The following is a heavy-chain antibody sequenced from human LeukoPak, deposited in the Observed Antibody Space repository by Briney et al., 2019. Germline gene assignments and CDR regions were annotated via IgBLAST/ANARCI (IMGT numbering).Heavy chain of an antibody. V-gene: IGHV3-7*01. D-gene: IGHD1-26*01. J-gene: IGHJ4*02. CDR1: GFTFSSYW. Sequence: GGSLRLSCAASGFTFSSYWMTRVRQAPGKGLEWVANIKEDGSEKYYVDSVKGRFTISRDNAKNSLYLQMNSLRAEDTAVYYCASGSYCDCWGQGTLVTVSS. CDR3: ASGSYCDC. CDR2: IKEDGSEK.